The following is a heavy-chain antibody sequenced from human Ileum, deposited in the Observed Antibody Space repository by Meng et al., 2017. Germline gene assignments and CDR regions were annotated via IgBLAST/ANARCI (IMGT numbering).Heavy chain of an antibody. J-gene: IGHJ2*01. CDR3: ARADYVRYFDL. CDR2: VYHSGST. V-gene: IGHV4-4*02. D-gene: IGHD3-10*02. CDR1: GCTIESNNW. Sequence: QGLPNGWGPCRGKPSEALVITCVVSGCTIESNNWWTGVPQPPGQCLEWIGEVYHSGSTHYNPSLQSRVTISIDNSKNRFSLSLNSVTAADTAIYYCARADYVRYFDLWGRGTLVTVSS.